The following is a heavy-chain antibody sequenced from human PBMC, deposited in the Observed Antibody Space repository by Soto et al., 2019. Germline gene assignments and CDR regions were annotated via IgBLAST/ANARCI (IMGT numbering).Heavy chain of an antibody. D-gene: IGHD5-12*01. CDR1: GFSLSTSGVG. CDR3: VHGEVAHGYNYFDY. CDR2: IYWNDDK. J-gene: IGHJ4*02. Sequence: QITLKESGPTLVKPTQTLTLTCTFSGFSLSTSGVGVGWIRQPPGKALEWLALIYWNDDKRYSLSLKSRLTITKDTSKNQVVLTMTNMDPVDTATYRCVHGEVAHGYNYFDYWGQGTLVTVSS. V-gene: IGHV2-5*01.